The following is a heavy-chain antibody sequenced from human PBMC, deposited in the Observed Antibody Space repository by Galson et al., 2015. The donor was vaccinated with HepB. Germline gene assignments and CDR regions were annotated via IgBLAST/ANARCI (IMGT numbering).Heavy chain of an antibody. J-gene: IGHJ4*02. D-gene: IGHD6-13*01. V-gene: IGHV3-66*02. CDR1: GFTVSFNY. Sequence: SLRLSCAASGFTVSFNYMSWVRQAPGKGLEWVSVIYSGGRAYYADYVKGRFTISRYNSKNKLYIQMNSLITADTAVYYCAINRSSLYPYFDYWGQGTLVTVSS. CDR3: AINRSSLYPYFDY. CDR2: IYSGGRA.